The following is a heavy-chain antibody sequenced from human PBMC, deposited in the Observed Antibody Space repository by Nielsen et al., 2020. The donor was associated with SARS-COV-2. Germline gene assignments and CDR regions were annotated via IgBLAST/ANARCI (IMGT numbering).Heavy chain of an antibody. CDR1: RDSFASYA. CDR3: ARHLRGYIDY. J-gene: IGHJ4*02. V-gene: IGHV1-3*01. CDR2: INAGNGNT. Sequence: ASVKVSCKASRDSFASYAMHWVLQAPGQRLEWMGWINAGNGNTRYSQKFQGRVTITRDTSASTAYMELSSLRSEDTAVYYCARHLRGYIDYWGQGTRVTVSS.